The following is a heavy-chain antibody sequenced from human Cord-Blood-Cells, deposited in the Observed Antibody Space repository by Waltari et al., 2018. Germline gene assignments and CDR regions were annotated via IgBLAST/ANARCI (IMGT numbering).Heavy chain of an antibody. CDR2: FDPEDGET. D-gene: IGHD5-18*01. J-gene: IGHJ4*02. Sequence: QVQLVQSGAEGKKPGASVKVPCKVSGYTPTESSMHWVRQAPGKGLEWMGGFDPEDGETIYAQKFQGRVTMTEDTSTDTAYMELSSLRSEDTAVYYCATDFSITTRGYSYGLGHWGQGTLVTVSS. CDR1: GYTPTESS. V-gene: IGHV1-24*01. CDR3: ATDFSITTRGYSYGLGH.